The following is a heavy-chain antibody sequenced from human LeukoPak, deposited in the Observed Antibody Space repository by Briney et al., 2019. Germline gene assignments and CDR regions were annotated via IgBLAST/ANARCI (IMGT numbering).Heavy chain of an antibody. D-gene: IGHD5-24*01. CDR1: GYSFTSYW. Sequence: GESLKVSCKGSGYSFTSYWISWVRQMPGKGLEWMGRIDPSDSYTNYSPSFQGHVTISADKSISTAYLQWSSLKASDTAMYYCARHRGGGWLQSGLSAFDIWGQGTMVTVSS. CDR3: ARHRGGGWLQSGLSAFDI. V-gene: IGHV5-10-1*01. CDR2: IDPSDSYT. J-gene: IGHJ3*02.